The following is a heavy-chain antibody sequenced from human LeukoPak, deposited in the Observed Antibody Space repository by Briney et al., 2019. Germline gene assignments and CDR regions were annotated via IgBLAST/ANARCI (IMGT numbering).Heavy chain of an antibody. CDR1: GFTFSDAW. J-gene: IGHJ4*02. CDR2: IKSKIDGGTR. CDR3: TTDYVWGSYEVY. V-gene: IGHV3-15*01. Sequence: GGSLRLSCAASGFTFSDAWMSWVRQLPGKGLEWVGRIKSKIDGGTRDYAAPVKGRFTISRHDSKNTLYLQMNSLKTEDTGIYYCTTDYVWGSYEVYWGQGTLVTVSS. D-gene: IGHD3-16*01.